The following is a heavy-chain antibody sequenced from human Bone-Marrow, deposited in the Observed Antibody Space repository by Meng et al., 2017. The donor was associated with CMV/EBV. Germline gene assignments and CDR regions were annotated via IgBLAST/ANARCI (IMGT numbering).Heavy chain of an antibody. CDR3: ARGTFTGVGDFWSGGLFDY. D-gene: IGHD3-3*01. CDR1: GGSISSYY. Sequence: SETLSLTCTVSGGSISSYYWSWIRQPPGKGLEWIGYIYYSGSTNYNPSLKSRVTISVDTSKNQFPLKLSSVTAADTAVYYCARGTFTGVGDFWSGGLFDYWGQGTLVTVSS. CDR2: IYYSGST. J-gene: IGHJ4*02. V-gene: IGHV4-59*01.